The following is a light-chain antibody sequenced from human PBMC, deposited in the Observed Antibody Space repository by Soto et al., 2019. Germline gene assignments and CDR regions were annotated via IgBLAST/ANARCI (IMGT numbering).Light chain of an antibody. CDR1: QSISSN. J-gene: IGKJ1*01. V-gene: IGKV3-15*01. CDR2: SAS. Sequence: EIVMTQSPATLSVSPGERATLSCRASQSISSNLAWYQQKPGQAPRLLIYSASTRATGIPARFSGSGSGTEFSLTISSRQSEDFAVYYCQLYNNWPPWTFGQGTKVEIK. CDR3: QLYNNWPPWT.